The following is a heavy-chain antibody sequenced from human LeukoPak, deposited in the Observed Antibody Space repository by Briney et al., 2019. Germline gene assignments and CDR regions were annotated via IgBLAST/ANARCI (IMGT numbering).Heavy chain of an antibody. CDR1: GYTLTELS. J-gene: IGHJ4*02. CDR2: FDPEDGET. CDR3: ATVVIAVAGNHYFDY. V-gene: IGHV1-24*01. D-gene: IGHD6-19*01. Sequence: ASVKVSCKVSGYTLTELSLHWVRQAPGKGLEWMGGFDPEDGETIYAQKFQGRVTMTEDTSTDTAYMELSSLRSEDTAVYYCATVVIAVAGNHYFDYWGQGTLVTVSS.